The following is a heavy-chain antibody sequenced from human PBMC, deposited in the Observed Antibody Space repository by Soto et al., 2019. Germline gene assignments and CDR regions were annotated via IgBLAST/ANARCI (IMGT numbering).Heavy chain of an antibody. D-gene: IGHD6-19*01. CDR2: TYYRSKWYN. V-gene: IGHV6-1*01. CDR1: GDSVSSKSAG. Sequence: PSQTLSLTCAISGDSVSSKSAGWNWIRQSPSRGLEWLGRTYYRSKWYNEYAVSVKGRITINPDTSKNQFSLQLNSVTPDDTALYYCARAGQWLFDYWGQGTLVTVSS. J-gene: IGHJ4*02. CDR3: ARAGQWLFDY.